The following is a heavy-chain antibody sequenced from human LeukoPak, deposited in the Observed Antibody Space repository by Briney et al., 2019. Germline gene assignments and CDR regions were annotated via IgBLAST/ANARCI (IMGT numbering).Heavy chain of an antibody. Sequence: GGSLRLSCAASGFIFSTYGMHWVRQAPGKGLEWVALIWNAGTNTYYADSVKGRFTISRDNSKNTLHLQMNSLRAEDTAVYYCAKQDGRGTYQYYFDYWGQGTLVTVSS. J-gene: IGHJ4*02. CDR3: AKQDGRGTYQYYFDY. V-gene: IGHV3-33*06. CDR1: GFIFSTYG. D-gene: IGHD1-26*01. CDR2: IWNAGTNT.